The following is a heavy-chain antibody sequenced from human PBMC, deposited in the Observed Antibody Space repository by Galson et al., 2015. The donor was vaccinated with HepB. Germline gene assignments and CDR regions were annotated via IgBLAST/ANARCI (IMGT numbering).Heavy chain of an antibody. Sequence: SLRLSCAASGFRFNSYAMTWVRQAPGKGLEWVSGVTGSGDRTYYADFVKDRFTISSDNSKNNLFLQVNSLRVEDTAVYYCAKGAYLSSAYLYGMDLWGHGTTVIVSS. CDR3: AKGAYLSSAYLYGMDL. J-gene: IGHJ6*02. V-gene: IGHV3-23*01. CDR1: GFRFNSYA. D-gene: IGHD6-6*01. CDR2: VTGSGDRT.